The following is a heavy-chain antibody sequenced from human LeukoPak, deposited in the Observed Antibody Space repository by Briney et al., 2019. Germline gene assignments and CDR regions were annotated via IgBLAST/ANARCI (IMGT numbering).Heavy chain of an antibody. D-gene: IGHD2-21*02. CDR1: GFTFSDYW. Sequence: HPGGSLRLSCAASGFTFSDYWMHWVRQVPGKGLVWVSRTNNDGSSISHAGSVKGRFTISRDNSKNTLYLQMNSLRAEDTAVYYCAYCGGDCYTRLHFWGQGTLVTVSS. CDR2: TNNDGSSI. J-gene: IGHJ4*02. V-gene: IGHV3-74*01. CDR3: AYCGGDCYTRLHF.